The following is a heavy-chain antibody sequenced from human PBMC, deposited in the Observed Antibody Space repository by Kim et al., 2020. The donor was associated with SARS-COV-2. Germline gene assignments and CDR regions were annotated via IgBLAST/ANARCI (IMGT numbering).Heavy chain of an antibody. J-gene: IGHJ6*02. CDR3: ARSTVHGMDV. CDR2: TA. Sequence: TANYAQKFQGRVTITADESTSTAYMELSSLRSEDTAVYYCARSTVHGMDVWGQGTTVTVSS. D-gene: IGHD4-17*01. V-gene: IGHV1-69*01.